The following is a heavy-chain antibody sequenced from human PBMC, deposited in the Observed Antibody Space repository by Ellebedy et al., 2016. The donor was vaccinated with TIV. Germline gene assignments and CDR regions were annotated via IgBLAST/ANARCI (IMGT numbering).Heavy chain of an antibody. CDR3: AKWSQGIDYDY. J-gene: IGHJ4*02. V-gene: IGHV3-23*01. Sequence: PGGSLRLSCVASGFTFSTYAMSWVRQAPGKGLEWVSAISSNGVSTFYAASVKGRFTISKDNSKNTLYLQMNILRAEDTAVYYCAKWSQGIDYDYWGQGTLVTVSS. D-gene: IGHD3-3*01. CDR1: GFTFSTYA. CDR2: ISSNGVST.